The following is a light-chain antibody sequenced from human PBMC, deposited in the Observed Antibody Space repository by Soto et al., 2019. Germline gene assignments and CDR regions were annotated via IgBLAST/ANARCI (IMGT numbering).Light chain of an antibody. CDR3: QQSYSTPIT. V-gene: IGKV3-15*01. CDR2: CAS. Sequence: EIVMTQSPATLSLSPGETATFSCKASHRVSSNLAWYQEKPGHTPRLLIFCASIRATGIPSRFSGSGSGTDFTLTNSSRQPAYFATYQFQQSYSTPITLGQGTRL. CDR1: HRVSSN. J-gene: IGKJ5*01.